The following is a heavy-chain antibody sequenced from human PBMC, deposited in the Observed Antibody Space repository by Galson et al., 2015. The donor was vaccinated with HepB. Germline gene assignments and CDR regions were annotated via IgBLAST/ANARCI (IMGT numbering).Heavy chain of an antibody. D-gene: IGHD2-2*01. CDR3: ARDLGRCSSANCYLGWFDP. CDR2: INPNSGGT. V-gene: IGHV1-2*02. CDR1: EYTFTDHY. J-gene: IGHJ5*02. Sequence: SVKVSCKASEYTFTDHYVHWVRQAPGQGLEWMGWINPNSGGTNYPQKFQGRVTMTRDTSISTAYMELSSLKSDDTAVYYCARDLGRCSSANCYLGWFDPWGQGTLVTVSS.